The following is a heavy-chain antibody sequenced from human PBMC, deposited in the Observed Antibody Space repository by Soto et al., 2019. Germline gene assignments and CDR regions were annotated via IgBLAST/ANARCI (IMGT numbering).Heavy chain of an antibody. CDR3: ARDYYSSGDY. J-gene: IGHJ4*02. CDR1: GFTFGSYW. D-gene: IGHD6-19*01. Sequence: EVQLVESGGGLVQPGGSLRLSCAASGFTFGSYWMHWVRQAPGKGLVWVSRIKSDGSHTSYADSVKGRFTISRDNAKNTRYLQMNSLRAEDTAVYYCARDYYSSGDYWGQGTLVTVSS. V-gene: IGHV3-74*01. CDR2: IKSDGSHT.